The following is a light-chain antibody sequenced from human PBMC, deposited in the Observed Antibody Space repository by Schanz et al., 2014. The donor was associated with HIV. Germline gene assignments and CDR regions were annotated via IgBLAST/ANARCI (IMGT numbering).Light chain of an antibody. Sequence: QSALTQPASVSGSPGQSITISCTGTSSDVGNYNYVSWYQQLPGKVPKLLIYEGNKRPSGVPDRFSGYKSGNTASLTISGLQAEDEADYYCSSYTSSSTYVFGTGTKLTVL. CDR3: SSYTSSSTYV. CDR1: SSDVGNYNY. CDR2: EGN. J-gene: IGLJ1*01. V-gene: IGLV2-14*01.